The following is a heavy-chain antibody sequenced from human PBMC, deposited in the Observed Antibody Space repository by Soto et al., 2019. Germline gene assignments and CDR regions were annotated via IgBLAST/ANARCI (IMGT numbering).Heavy chain of an antibody. V-gene: IGHV1-69*13. CDR3: ARAGRQLALLYGMDV. D-gene: IGHD6-6*01. Sequence: SVKVSCKASGGTFSSYSISWVLQAPGQGLEWMGGIIPIFGTANYAQKFQGRVTITADESTSTAYMELSSLRSEDTAVYYCARAGRQLALLYGMDVWGQGTTVTVSS. CDR1: GGTFSSYS. J-gene: IGHJ6*02. CDR2: IIPIFGTA.